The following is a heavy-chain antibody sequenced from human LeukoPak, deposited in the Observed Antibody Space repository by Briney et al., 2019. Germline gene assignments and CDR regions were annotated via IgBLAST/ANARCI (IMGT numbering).Heavy chain of an antibody. V-gene: IGHV1-18*01. J-gene: IGHJ6*03. CDR1: GYTFTSYG. CDR3: ARDRYYYGSGSYYKYDYYYYYMDV. Sequence: ASVKVSCKASGYTFTSYGISWVRQAPGRGLEWMGWISAYNGNTNYAQKLQGRVTMTTDTSTSTAYMEQRSLRSDDTAVYYCARDRYYYGSGSYYKYDYYYYYMDVWGKGTTVTISS. CDR2: ISAYNGNT. D-gene: IGHD3-10*01.